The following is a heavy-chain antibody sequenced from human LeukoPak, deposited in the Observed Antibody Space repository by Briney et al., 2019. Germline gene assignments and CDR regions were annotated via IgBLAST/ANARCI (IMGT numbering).Heavy chain of an antibody. Sequence: SVKVSCKASGGTFSSYAISWVRQAPGQGIEWMGGIIPIFGTANYAQKFQGRVTITSDKSTSTAYMELSSLRSEDTAVYYCASHYDILTGYFPFDYWGQGTLVTVSS. CDR3: ASHYDILTGYFPFDY. V-gene: IGHV1-69*06. J-gene: IGHJ4*02. D-gene: IGHD3-9*01. CDR2: IIPIFGTA. CDR1: GGTFSSYA.